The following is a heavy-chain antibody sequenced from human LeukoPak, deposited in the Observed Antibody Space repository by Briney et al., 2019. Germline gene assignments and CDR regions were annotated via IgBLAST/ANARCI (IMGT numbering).Heavy chain of an antibody. V-gene: IGHV3-11*04. D-gene: IGHD3-10*01. CDR2: ISSSGSTI. CDR1: GFTFSDYY. J-gene: IGHJ6*02. Sequence: GGSLRLSCAASGFTFSDYYMSWIRQAPGKGLEWVSYISSSGSTIDYADSVKGRFTISRGNAKNSLYLQMNSLRADDTGVYYCALSMVRGPFSFYYYGVDVWGPGTAVTVSS. CDR3: ALSMVRGPFSFYYYGVDV.